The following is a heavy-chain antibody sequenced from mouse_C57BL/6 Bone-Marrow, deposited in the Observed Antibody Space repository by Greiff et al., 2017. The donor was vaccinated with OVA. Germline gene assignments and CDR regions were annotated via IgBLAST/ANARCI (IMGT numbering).Heavy chain of an antibody. J-gene: IGHJ2*01. D-gene: IGHD2-3*01. CDR3: ARRGSIYDGYYYFDY. Sequence: EVHLVESGGGLVQPGGSLKLSCAASGFTFSDYYMYWVRQTPEKRLEWVAYISNGGGSTYYPDTVKGRFTISRDNAKNTLYLQMSRLKSEDTAMYYCARRGSIYDGYYYFDYWGQGTTLTVSS. CDR2: ISNGGGST. V-gene: IGHV5-12*01. CDR1: GFTFSDYY.